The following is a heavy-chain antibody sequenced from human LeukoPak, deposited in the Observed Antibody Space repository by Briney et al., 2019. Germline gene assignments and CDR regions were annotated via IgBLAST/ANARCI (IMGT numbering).Heavy chain of an antibody. CDR2: IYYSGST. Sequence: PSETLSLTCTVSGGSISSYYWSWIRQPPGKGLEWIGYIYYSGSTNYNPSLKSRVTISVDTSKNQFSLKLSSVTAADTAAYYCARVVLGIWFGELLAFDPWGQGTLVTVSS. V-gene: IGHV4-59*01. CDR1: GGSISSYY. J-gene: IGHJ5*02. D-gene: IGHD3-10*01. CDR3: ARVVLGIWFGELLAFDP.